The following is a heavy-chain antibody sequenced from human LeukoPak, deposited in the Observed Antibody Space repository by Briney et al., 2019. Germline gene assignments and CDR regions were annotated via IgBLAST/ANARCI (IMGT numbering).Heavy chain of an antibody. Sequence: ASVKVSCKASGYTFTGYYMHWVRQAPGQGLEWMGWINPNSGGTNYAQKFQGRVTITRDMSTSTAYMELSSLRSEDTAVYYCACIAAAGTMNYWGQGTLVTVSS. J-gene: IGHJ4*02. D-gene: IGHD6-13*01. CDR2: INPNSGGT. V-gene: IGHV1-2*02. CDR3: ACIAAAGTMNY. CDR1: GYTFTGYY.